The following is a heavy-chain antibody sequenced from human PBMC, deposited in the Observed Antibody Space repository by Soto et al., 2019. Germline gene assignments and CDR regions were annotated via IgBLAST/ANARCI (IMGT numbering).Heavy chain of an antibody. V-gene: IGHV3-33*06. CDR2: IWYDGSQK. J-gene: IGHJ4*02. D-gene: IGHD2-21*02. CDR1: GLTFSTYG. CDR3: VKDHCGGDCYSEPYFDF. Sequence: PGGSMRLSCAASGLTFSTYGMHWVRQAPGKGLEWMTVIWYDGSQKYYGDSVNGRFTISRDNSKNTVYLQMNSLRVEDTAVYYCVKDHCGGDCYSEPYFDFWGRGSQVTVS.